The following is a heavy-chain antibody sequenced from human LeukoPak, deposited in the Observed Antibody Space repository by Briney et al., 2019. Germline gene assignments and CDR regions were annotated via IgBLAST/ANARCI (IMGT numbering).Heavy chain of an antibody. J-gene: IGHJ4*02. V-gene: IGHV3-23*01. Sequence: GGSLRLSCAASGFTFSSYAMSWVRLAPGRGLEWVSRIDNTGRATYYAYSVKGRFTISRAKSKNTLYLQMNSLSAEDTAAYDCDKRGDCYNYPVHWYDYDFWGQGTLVTVSS. CDR2: IDNTGRAT. D-gene: IGHD5-24*01. CDR3: DKRGDCYNYPVHWYDYDF. CDR1: GFTFSSYA.